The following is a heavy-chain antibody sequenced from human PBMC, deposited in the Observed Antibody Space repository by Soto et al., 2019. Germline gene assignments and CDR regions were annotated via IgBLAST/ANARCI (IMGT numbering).Heavy chain of an antibody. CDR2: IYYSVST. D-gene: IGHD1-1*01. CDR3: TTPGRTWPDSLDF. V-gene: IGHV4-30-4*03. CDR1: GGSISSGDYY. Sequence: SETLSLTCTVSGGSISSGDYYCSWIRQPPGKGLEWIGYIYYSVSTYYNPSPKSRVTISKDTSKNQFSLEVRSLTAADTAVYYCTTPGRTWPDSLDFLGQGAMVTVSS. J-gene: IGHJ3*01.